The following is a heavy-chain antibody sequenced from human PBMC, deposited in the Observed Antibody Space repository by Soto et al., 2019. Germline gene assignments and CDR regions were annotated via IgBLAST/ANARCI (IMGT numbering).Heavy chain of an antibody. CDR3: SYRPSALGSGWNVAS. D-gene: IGHD6-19*01. J-gene: IGHJ4*02. CDR1: GFSLNTRGVG. V-gene: IGHV2-5*02. CDR2: IHWDDEK. Sequence: QITLKESGPTLVIPTQTLTLTCTFSGFSLNTRGVGVGWIRQPPGKALEWVALIHWDDEKRYSPSLRNTLTITTDTSTNQVVLIMTTMDPLDTATYYCSYRPSALGSGWNVASWGQGILVTVSS.